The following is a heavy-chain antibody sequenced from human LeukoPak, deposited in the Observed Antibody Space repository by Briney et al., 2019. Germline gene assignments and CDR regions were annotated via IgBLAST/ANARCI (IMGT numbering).Heavy chain of an antibody. J-gene: IGHJ4*02. CDR1: GGTFSSYA. CDR3: ARLLTGPLGFCSDGTCYQDY. D-gene: IGHD2-15*01. V-gene: IGHV1-69*05. CDR2: IIPIFGTA. Sequence: ASVKVSCKASGGTFSSYAISWVRQAPGQGLEWMGGIIPIFGTAKYAQKFQSRVTITTDESTSTAYMELNSLRSEDTAVYYCARLLTGPLGFCSDGTCYQDYWGQGTLVTVSS.